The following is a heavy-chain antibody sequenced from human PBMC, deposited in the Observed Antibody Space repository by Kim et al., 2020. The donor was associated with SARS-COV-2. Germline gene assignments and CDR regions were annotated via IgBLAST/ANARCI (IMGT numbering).Heavy chain of an antibody. CDR3: ARDVHSGYARACDI. CDR2: IKRDGSEK. V-gene: IGHV3-7*01. J-gene: IGHJ3*02. D-gene: IGHD5-12*01. Sequence: GGSLRLSCADSGFTFSSYWMSWVRQAPGKGLEWVANIKRDGSEKYYVDSVKGRFTISRDNAKNALYLQMNSLRAEDTAVYFCARDVHSGYARACDIWGDGRVVTVSS. CDR1: GFTFSSYW.